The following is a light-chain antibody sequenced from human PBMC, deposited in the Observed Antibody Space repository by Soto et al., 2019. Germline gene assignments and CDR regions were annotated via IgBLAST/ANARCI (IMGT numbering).Light chain of an antibody. CDR3: QQYNNWPWT. CDR2: GAS. Sequence: EIVITQSPATLSVSPGERATLSCRASQSVSSNLAWYQQKPGQAPRLLIYGASTRATGIPARFSGSGSGTEFTLTISSLQSEDFEVYHCQQYNNWPWTFGQGTKVDIK. CDR1: QSVSSN. V-gene: IGKV3-15*01. J-gene: IGKJ1*01.